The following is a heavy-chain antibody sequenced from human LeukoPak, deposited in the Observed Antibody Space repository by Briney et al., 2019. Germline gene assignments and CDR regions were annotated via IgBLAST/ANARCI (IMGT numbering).Heavy chain of an antibody. Sequence: SSETLSLTCTVSGGSISSSSYYWGWIRQPPGKGLEWIGSIYYSGSTYYNPSLKSRVTISVDTSKNQFSLKLSSVTAADTAVYYCARLFWGSYRAIDYWGQGTLVTVSS. CDR3: ARLFWGSYRAIDY. CDR1: GGSISSSSYY. CDR2: IYYSGST. D-gene: IGHD3-16*02. J-gene: IGHJ4*02. V-gene: IGHV4-39*01.